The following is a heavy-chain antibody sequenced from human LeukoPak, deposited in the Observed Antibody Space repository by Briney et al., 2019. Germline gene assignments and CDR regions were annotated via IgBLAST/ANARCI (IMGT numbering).Heavy chain of an antibody. D-gene: IGHD5-24*01. V-gene: IGHV1-2*02. J-gene: IGHJ4*02. CDR1: EYTFTGDY. Sequence: ASVKVSCKASEYTFTGDYVHWVRQAPGQGLEWMGWINPNSGGTNYAQKFQGRVTMTRDKSINTAYMELSRLTSDDTAVYYCARDQDGYNYDYWGQGTLVTVSS. CDR2: INPNSGGT. CDR3: ARDQDGYNYDY.